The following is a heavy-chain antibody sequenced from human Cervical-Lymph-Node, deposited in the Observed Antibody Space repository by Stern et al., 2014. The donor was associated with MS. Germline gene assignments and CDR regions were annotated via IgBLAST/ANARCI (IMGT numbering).Heavy chain of an antibody. CDR3: ASGTGSKRPTGNY. CDR1: GYTFTSHY. V-gene: IGHV1-46*01. Sequence: QVQLVESGAEVKKPGASVKVSCKASGYTFTSHYMHWVRQAPGQGLEWVGIINTSGDSASYAQKFQGRLTMTRDTSTSTVYMELSSLRSEDTAVYYCASGTGSKRPTGNYWGQGTLVTVSS. D-gene: IGHD3/OR15-3a*01. J-gene: IGHJ4*02. CDR2: INTSGDSA.